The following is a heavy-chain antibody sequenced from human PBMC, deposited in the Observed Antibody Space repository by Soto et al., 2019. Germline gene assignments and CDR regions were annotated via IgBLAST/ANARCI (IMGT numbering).Heavy chain of an antibody. V-gene: IGHV4-59*12. CDR1: GVSISSDY. Sequence: TSETLSLTCTVSGVSISSDYWSWIRQPPGKGLEWIGYIYYTGSTNYNPSLKSRVTISVDRSKNQFSLKLSSVTAADTAVYYCARVPSPWGQGTLVTVSS. CDR2: IYYTGST. J-gene: IGHJ5*02. CDR3: ARVPSP.